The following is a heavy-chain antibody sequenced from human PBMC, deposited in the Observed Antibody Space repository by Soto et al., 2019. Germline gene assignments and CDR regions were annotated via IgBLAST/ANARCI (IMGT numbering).Heavy chain of an antibody. CDR1: GYTFTSYG. V-gene: IGHV1-18*04. CDR3: ARASGSHWRGWFDP. CDR2: ISAYNGNT. J-gene: IGHJ5*02. D-gene: IGHD1-26*01. Sequence: ASVKVSCKASGYTFTSYGISWVGQAPGQGLEWMGWISAYNGNTNYAQKLQGRVTMTTDTSTSTAYMELRSLRSDDTAVYYCARASGSHWRGWFDPWGQGTLVTVSS.